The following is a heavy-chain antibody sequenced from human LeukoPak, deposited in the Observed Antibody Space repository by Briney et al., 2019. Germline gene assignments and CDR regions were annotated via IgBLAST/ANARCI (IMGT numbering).Heavy chain of an antibody. J-gene: IGHJ4*02. V-gene: IGHV4-39*07. CDR2: IYYSGST. D-gene: IGHD6-13*01. CDR3: ARDRGSSLDY. Sequence: SETLSLTCTVSGGSISSYYWGWIRQPPGKGLEWIGSIYYSGSTYYNPSLKSRVTISVDTSKNQFSLKLSSVTAADTAVYYCARDRGSSLDYWGQGTLVTVSS. CDR1: GGSISSYY.